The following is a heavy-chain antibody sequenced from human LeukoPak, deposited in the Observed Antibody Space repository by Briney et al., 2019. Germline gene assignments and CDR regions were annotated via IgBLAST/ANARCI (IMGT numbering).Heavy chain of an antibody. D-gene: IGHD3-10*01. J-gene: IGHJ6*02. CDR3: ARDLRAYGSGGYTYYYGMDV. Sequence: ASVKVSCKASGYTFTSYAMHWVRQAPGQRLEWMGWINAGNGNTKYSQKFQGRVTITRDTSASTAYMELSSLRSEDTAVYYCARDLRAYGSGGYTYYYGMDVWGQGTTVTVSS. CDR2: INAGNGNT. V-gene: IGHV1-3*01. CDR1: GYTFTSYA.